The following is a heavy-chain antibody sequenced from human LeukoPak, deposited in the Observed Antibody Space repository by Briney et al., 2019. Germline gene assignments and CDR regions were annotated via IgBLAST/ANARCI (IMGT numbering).Heavy chain of an antibody. J-gene: IGHJ5*02. D-gene: IGHD3-10*01. CDR1: GGSFSGYS. Sequence: SGTLSLTCAVYGGSFSGYSWSWIRQPPGKGLEWIGEINRSGSTNYNPYLKSRVSIALDSPKNQSSLKWSSVTAADTAVYCWAREEGVLLCFGEVRRWFDPWGQGTLVTVSS. CDR3: AREEGVLLCFGEVRRWFDP. CDR2: INRSGST. V-gene: IGHV4-34*01.